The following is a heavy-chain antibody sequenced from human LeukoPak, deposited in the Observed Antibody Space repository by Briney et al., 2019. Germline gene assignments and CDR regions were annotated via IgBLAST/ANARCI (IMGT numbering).Heavy chain of an antibody. CDR2: ISAYNGNT. Sequence: GASVKVSCKASGYTFTSYGIGWVRQAPGQGLEWMGWISAYNGNTNYAQKLQGRVTMTTDTSTSTAYMELRSLRSDDTAVYYCARDCSSTSCYWTNYYYYYGMDVWGQGTTVTVSS. CDR1: GYTFTSYG. J-gene: IGHJ6*02. D-gene: IGHD2-2*01. CDR3: ARDCSSTSCYWTNYYYYYGMDV. V-gene: IGHV1-18*01.